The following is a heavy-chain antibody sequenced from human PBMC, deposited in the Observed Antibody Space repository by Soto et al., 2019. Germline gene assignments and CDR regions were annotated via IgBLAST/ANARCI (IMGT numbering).Heavy chain of an antibody. CDR3: ARASRSPDILTGRAYYYYGMDV. Sequence: ASVKVSCKASGGTFSSYAISWVRQAPGQGLEWMGGIIPIFGTANYAQKFQGRVTITADKSTSAAYMELSSLRSEDTAVYYCARASRSPDILTGRAYYYYGMDVWGQGTTVTVSS. CDR2: IIPIFGTA. CDR1: GGTFSSYA. D-gene: IGHD3-9*01. V-gene: IGHV1-69*06. J-gene: IGHJ6*02.